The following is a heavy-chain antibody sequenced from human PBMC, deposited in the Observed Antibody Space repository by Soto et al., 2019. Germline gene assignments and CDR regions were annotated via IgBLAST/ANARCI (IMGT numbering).Heavy chain of an antibody. J-gene: IGHJ6*03. V-gene: IGHV3-23*01. CDR1: GGTLTTYG. Sequence: CGSLRLSCAAAGGTLTTYGMSWVRKTPGKGLEWVCTITEAGTTYYADSVKGRFTVSRDKSKNTLSLQMNSLRVDDTAVFYCARENGGGRYYYYMDVWGNGSMVTVSS. CDR2: ITEAGTT. CDR3: ARENGGGRYYYYMDV. D-gene: IGHD3-16*01.